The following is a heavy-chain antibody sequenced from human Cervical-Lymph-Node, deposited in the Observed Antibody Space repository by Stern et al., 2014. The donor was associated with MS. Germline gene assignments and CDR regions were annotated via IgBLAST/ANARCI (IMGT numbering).Heavy chain of an antibody. CDR2: LFYSGST. V-gene: IGHV4-59*01. J-gene: IGHJ3*02. Sequence: QVQLQESGPGLVKPSETLSLTCTVSGGSIRSYFWSWIRQPPGKGLEWIGHLFYSGSTNYNPSLKNRVSISVDTSKNHFSLRLSSVTAADTAVYYCARLNMIAFGGVIVKGTGAFDIWGRGTMVTVSS. CDR3: ARLNMIAFGGVIVKGTGAFDI. CDR1: GGSIRSYF. D-gene: IGHD3-16*02.